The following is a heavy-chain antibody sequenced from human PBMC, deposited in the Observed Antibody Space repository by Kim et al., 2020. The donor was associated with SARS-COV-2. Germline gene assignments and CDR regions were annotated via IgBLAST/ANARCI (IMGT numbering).Heavy chain of an antibody. V-gene: IGHV4-39*01. CDR2: IYYSGNT. J-gene: IGHJ6*02. Sequence: SETLSLTCTVSGGSISSSSYYWGWLRQPPGKGLEWIRRIYYSGNTYYNSSLKSRVTITVDTSKNQFSLMLSSVAAAATVWYCWAGRGPKPVCGMDFWGQG. CDR3: AGRGPKPVCGMDF. CDR1: GGSISSSSYY.